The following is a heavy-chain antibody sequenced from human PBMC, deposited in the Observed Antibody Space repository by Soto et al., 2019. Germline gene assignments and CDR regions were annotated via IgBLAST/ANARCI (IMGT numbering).Heavy chain of an antibody. CDR2: ISGYNGKT. CDR3: ARVPSGPTSVLLPAAIP. Sequence: QVLLVQSGAEVKKPGASVKVSCMTSGYRFTSYGINWVRQAPGQGLEWMGSISGYNGKTNYAQRFQGRVIMTTDTSTTTALTPLRNLSSNDTSVDSCARVPSGPTSVLLPAAIPWGQGTRVTVSS. V-gene: IGHV1-18*04. CDR1: GYRFTSYG. D-gene: IGHD2-2*01. J-gene: IGHJ5*02.